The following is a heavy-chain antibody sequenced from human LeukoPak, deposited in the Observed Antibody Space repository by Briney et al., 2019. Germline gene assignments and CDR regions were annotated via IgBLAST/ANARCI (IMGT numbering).Heavy chain of an antibody. V-gene: IGHV3-30-3*01. J-gene: IGHJ3*02. CDR3: AREEVDAFDI. Sequence: PGGSLRLSCAASGFTFSSYAMHWVRQAPGKGLEWVAVISYDGSNKYYADSVKGRFTISRDNSKNTLYLQMNSLRAVDTAVYYCAREEVDAFDIWGQGTMVTVSS. CDR1: GFTFSSYA. CDR2: ISYDGSNK.